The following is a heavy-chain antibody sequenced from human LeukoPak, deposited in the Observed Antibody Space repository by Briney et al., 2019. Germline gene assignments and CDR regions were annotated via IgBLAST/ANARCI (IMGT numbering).Heavy chain of an antibody. D-gene: IGHD3-9*01. J-gene: IGHJ4*02. CDR1: GGSISSSSYY. V-gene: IGHV4-39*01. CDR3: ARQGRGPYDILTGTVDY. CDR2: IYYSGST. Sequence: PSETLSFTCTVSGGSISSSSYYWGWIRQPPGKGLEWIGSIYYSGSTYYNPSLKSRVTISVDTSKNQFSLKLSSVTAADTAVYYCARQGRGPYDILTGTVDYWGQGTLVTVSS.